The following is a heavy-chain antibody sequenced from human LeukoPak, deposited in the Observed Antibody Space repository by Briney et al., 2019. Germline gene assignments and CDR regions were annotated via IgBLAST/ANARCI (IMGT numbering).Heavy chain of an antibody. CDR3: ARPRTYSSGWGFVY. D-gene: IGHD6-19*01. J-gene: IGHJ4*02. V-gene: IGHV1-2*02. CDR1: GYTFTGYY. Sequence: ASVKVSCKASGYTFTGYYMHWVRQAPGQGLEWMGWINPNSGGTKYSQKFQGRVTITRDTSASTAYMELSSLRSEDTAVYYCARPRTYSSGWGFVYWGQGTLVTVSS. CDR2: INPNSGGT.